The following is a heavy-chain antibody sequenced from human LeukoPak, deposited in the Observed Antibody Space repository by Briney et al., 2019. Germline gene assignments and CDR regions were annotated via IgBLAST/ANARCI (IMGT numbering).Heavy chain of an antibody. CDR3: AKDRDSVMIGNYCHY. Sequence: PGGSLRLSCAVSGFTFSSYGMSWVRQAQGKGLEWVSAISGSGGSTYYADSVKGRFTISRDNSKNTLYLQMNSLRAEDTAGYYCAKDRDSVMIGNYCHYWGQGTRVTVSS. CDR1: GFTFSSYG. J-gene: IGHJ4*02. D-gene: IGHD3-22*01. V-gene: IGHV3-23*01. CDR2: ISGSGGST.